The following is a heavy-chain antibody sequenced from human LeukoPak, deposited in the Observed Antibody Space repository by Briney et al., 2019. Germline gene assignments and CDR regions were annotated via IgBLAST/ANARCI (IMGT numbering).Heavy chain of an antibody. CDR2: INHSGST. Sequence: SETLSLTCTVSGGSISTSTYYWDWIRQPPGKGLEWIGEINHSGSTNYNPSLKSRVTISVDTSKNQFSLKLSSVTAADTAVYYCARPHRYWGQGTLVTVSS. J-gene: IGHJ4*02. CDR3: ARPHRY. V-gene: IGHV4-39*07. CDR1: GGSISTSTYY.